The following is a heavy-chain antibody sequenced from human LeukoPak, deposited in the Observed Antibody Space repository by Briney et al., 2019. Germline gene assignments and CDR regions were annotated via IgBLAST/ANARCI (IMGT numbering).Heavy chain of an antibody. D-gene: IGHD1-26*01. CDR1: GITLSNYG. CDR3: ARDEVGAPPIDY. Sequence: GGSLRLSCAVSGITLSNYGMSWVRQAPGKGLVWVSNINGDGGSTGYADSVKGRFTTSRDNAKNTLYLHMNSLRVEDTAVYYCARDEVGAPPIDYWGQGALVTVSS. CDR2: INGDGGST. V-gene: IGHV3-74*01. J-gene: IGHJ4*02.